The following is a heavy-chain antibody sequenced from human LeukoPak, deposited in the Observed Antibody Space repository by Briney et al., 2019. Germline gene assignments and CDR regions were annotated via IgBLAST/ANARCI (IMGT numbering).Heavy chain of an antibody. J-gene: IGHJ4*02. Sequence: GGSLRLSCAASGFTFSDYYMSWIRQAPGKGLEWVSYISSSGSTIYYADSVKGRFTISRDNAKNSLYLQMNSLRAEDTALYYCAKGAVGYIDYFDYWGQGTLVTVSS. CDR1: GFTFSDYY. D-gene: IGHD5-18*01. CDR3: AKGAVGYIDYFDY. V-gene: IGHV3-11*01. CDR2: ISSSGSTI.